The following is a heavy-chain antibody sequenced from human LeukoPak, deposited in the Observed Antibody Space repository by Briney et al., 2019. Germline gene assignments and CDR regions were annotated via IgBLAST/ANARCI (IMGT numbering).Heavy chain of an antibody. CDR1: GGSISSYY. CDR2: IYYSGST. CDR3: ARGSPILIAAAGIRWFDP. D-gene: IGHD6-13*01. J-gene: IGHJ5*02. V-gene: IGHV4-59*08. Sequence: SETLSLTCTVSGGSISSYYWSWIRQPPGKGLEWIGYIYYSGSTNYNPSLKSRVTISVDTSKNQFSLKLSSVTAADTAVYYCARGSPILIAAAGIRWFDPWGQGTLVTVSP.